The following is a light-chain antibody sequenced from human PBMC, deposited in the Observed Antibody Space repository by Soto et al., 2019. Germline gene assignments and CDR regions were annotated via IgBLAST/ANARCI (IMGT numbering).Light chain of an antibody. CDR1: QSISSY. V-gene: IGKV1-39*01. Sequence: DIQMTQSPSSLSASVGDRVTITCRASQSISSYLNWYQQKPGKAPKLLIYAASSLQSGVPSRFSGSGSGTDFPPTKSIRQPEVFATYYCKKSTSPPISFGPGTKVD. CDR2: AAS. CDR3: KKSTSPPIS. J-gene: IGKJ3*01.